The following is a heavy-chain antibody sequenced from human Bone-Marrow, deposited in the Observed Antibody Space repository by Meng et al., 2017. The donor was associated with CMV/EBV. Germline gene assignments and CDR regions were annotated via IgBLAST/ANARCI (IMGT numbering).Heavy chain of an antibody. CDR2: IYRGGST. Sequence: GESLKISCAACGFTVSSNYMSWVRQAPGKGLEWVSVIYRGGSTYYADSVKGRFTISRDNSKNTLYLQINSLRAEDTAVYYCPRPSGVVTPLGYWGQGTLVTVSS. D-gene: IGHD3-22*01. CDR1: GFTVSSNY. J-gene: IGHJ4*02. CDR3: PRPSGVVTPLGY. V-gene: IGHV3-66*02.